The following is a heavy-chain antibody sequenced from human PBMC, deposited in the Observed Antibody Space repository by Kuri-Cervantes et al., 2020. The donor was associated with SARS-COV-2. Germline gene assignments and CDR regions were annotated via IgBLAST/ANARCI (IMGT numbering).Heavy chain of an antibody. CDR2: ISSSGSTI. CDR3: AREGYYEPTDMDV. J-gene: IGHJ6*02. V-gene: IGHV3-48*03. D-gene: IGHD3-22*01. CDR1: GFTFSSYE. Sequence: LSLTCAASGFTFSSYEMNWVRQAPGKGLEWVSYISSSGSTIYYADSVKGRFTIPRDNAKNSLYLQMNSLRAEDTAVYYCAREGYYEPTDMDVWGQGTTVTVSS.